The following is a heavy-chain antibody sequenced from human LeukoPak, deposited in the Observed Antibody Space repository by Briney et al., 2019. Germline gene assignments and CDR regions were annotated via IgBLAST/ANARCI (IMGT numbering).Heavy chain of an antibody. CDR3: ARDAIAVAGSEESDY. D-gene: IGHD6-19*01. Sequence: SVKVSCKASGYTFTGYYMHWVRQAPGQGLEWMGGIIPIFGTANYAQKFQGRVTITADESTSTAYMELSSLRSEDTAVYYCARDAIAVAGSEESDYWGQGTLVTVSS. V-gene: IGHV1-69*13. J-gene: IGHJ4*02. CDR1: GYTFTGYY. CDR2: IIPIFGTA.